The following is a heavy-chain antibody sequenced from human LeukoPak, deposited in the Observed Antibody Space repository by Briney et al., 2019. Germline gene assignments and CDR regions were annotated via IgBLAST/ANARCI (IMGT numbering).Heavy chain of an antibody. CDR2: IYANGRT. CDR1: GFSVSYNY. Sequence: GGSLRLSCAASGFSVSYNYMSWVRKVPGKGLEWASVIYANGRTYYADSVKGRFTISRDNSQNTVDLQMNSLGDEDTAMYYCSTTVPNVVATMITDYWGQGTLVTVSS. J-gene: IGHJ4*02. D-gene: IGHD5-12*01. V-gene: IGHV3-53*01. CDR3: STTVPNVVATMITDY.